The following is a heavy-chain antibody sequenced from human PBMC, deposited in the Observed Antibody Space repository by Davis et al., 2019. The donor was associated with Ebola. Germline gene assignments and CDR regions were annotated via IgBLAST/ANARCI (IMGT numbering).Heavy chain of an antibody. J-gene: IGHJ4*02. CDR3: AREKLGYCSGGSCYPFDT. CDR1: GGSFSGYH. V-gene: IGHV4-34*01. Sequence: MPSETLSLTCAVYGGSFSGYHWSWIRQPPGKGLEWIGEINHSGSTNYNPSLKSRVTISVDTPKNQFSLKLSSVTAADTAVYYCAREKLGYCSGGSCYPFDTWGQGILVTVSS. CDR2: INHSGST. D-gene: IGHD2-15*01.